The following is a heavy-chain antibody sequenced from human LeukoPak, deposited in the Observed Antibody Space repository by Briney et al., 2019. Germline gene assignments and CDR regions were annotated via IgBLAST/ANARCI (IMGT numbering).Heavy chain of an antibody. CDR3: AELGITMIGGV. V-gene: IGHV3-48*04. J-gene: IGHJ6*04. CDR1: GFTFSTYW. D-gene: IGHD3-10*02. CDR2: ISSSGSTI. Sequence: GGSLRLSCVASGFTFSTYWMSWVRQAPGKGLEWVSYISSSGSTIYYADSVKGRFTISRDNAKNSLYLQMNSLRAEDTAVYYCAELGITMIGGVWGKGTTVTISS.